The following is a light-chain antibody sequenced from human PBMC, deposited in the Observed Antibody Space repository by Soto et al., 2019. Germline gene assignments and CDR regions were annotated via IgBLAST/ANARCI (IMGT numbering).Light chain of an antibody. CDR1: SSDVGSNT. CDR3: ATWDDSLFGHV. CDR2: SND. Sequence: QSVLTQPPSASATPGQRVTISGSGRSSDVGSNTVTRYQQFPGAAPKLLIYSNDQRPSGAPDRFSASKSGTSASLAIRGLQSEDEAEYYCATWDDSLFGHVFGTGTKVTGL. J-gene: IGLJ1*01. V-gene: IGLV1-44*01.